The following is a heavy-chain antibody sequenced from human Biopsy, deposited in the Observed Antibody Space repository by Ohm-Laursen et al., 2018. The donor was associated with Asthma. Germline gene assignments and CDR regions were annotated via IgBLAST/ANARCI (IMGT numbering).Heavy chain of an antibody. D-gene: IGHD4-17*01. V-gene: IGHV3-23*01. CDR1: GFMFRSFG. J-gene: IGHJ5*02. CDR2: ISSGGGTI. Sequence: SLRLSCAASGFMFRSFGMHWVRQAPGKGLEWVSVISSGGGTIDYADSVKGRFTISRNIPTNTVYLQMDSLSADDTAVYYCAKVGHGYGDYVGYLDPWGQGTLVTVSS. CDR3: AKVGHGYGDYVGYLDP.